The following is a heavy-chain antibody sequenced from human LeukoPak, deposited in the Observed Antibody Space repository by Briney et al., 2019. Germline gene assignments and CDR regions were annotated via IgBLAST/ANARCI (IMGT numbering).Heavy chain of an antibody. V-gene: IGHV3-9*01. J-gene: IGHJ4*02. CDR3: AKAYYYDNFFDY. CDR2: ISWNSGSI. Sequence: PGGSLRLSCAAPGLTFDDYAMHWVRKAPGKGLEWVSGISWNSGSIGYADSVKGRFTISRDNAKNSLYLQMNSLRAEDTALYYCAKAYYYDNFFDYWGQGTLVTVSS. CDR1: GLTFDDYA. D-gene: IGHD3-22*01.